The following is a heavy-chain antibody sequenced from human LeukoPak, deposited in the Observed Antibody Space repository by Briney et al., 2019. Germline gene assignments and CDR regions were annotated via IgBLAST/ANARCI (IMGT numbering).Heavy chain of an antibody. D-gene: IGHD6-13*01. J-gene: IGHJ4*02. V-gene: IGHV3-30*02. CDR1: GFTFSSYA. CDR2: IRYDGSIK. Sequence: GGSLRLSCAASGFTFSSYAMHWVRQAPGKGLEWVAFIRYDGSIKHYADSVKGRFTISRDNSKNTLYLQMNSLRAEDTAVYYCARFIAAPYYFDYWGRGTLVTVSS. CDR3: ARFIAAPYYFDY.